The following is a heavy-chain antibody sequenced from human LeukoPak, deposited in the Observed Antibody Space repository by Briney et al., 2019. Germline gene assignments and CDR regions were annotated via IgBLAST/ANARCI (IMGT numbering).Heavy chain of an antibody. J-gene: IGHJ6*03. CDR1: GGSITSSSYY. CDR2: IYYSGST. V-gene: IGHV4-39*01. CDR3: ARAARYYYYMDV. Sequence: SETLSLTCTVSGGSITSSSYYWGCIRQPPGKGLEWIGSIYYSGSTYYNPSLKSRVTISVDTSKNQFSLKLSSVTAADTAVYYCARAARYYYYMDVWGKGTTVTVSS. D-gene: IGHD6-6*01.